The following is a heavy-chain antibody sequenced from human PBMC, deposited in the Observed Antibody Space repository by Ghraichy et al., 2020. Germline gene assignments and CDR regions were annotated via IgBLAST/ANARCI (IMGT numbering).Heavy chain of an antibody. CDR2: ISSSTRYI. CDR3: SRGGWAGTPVLYQMGV. D-gene: IGHD6-19*01. V-gene: IGHV3-21*01. J-gene: IGHJ6*02. Sequence: GGSLRLSCVASGFMFSPNTMNWVRQAPGKGLEWVSFISSSTRYIYYADSVKGRFTISRDNAQNSLYLQMNSLRAEDTAVYYCSRGGWAGTPVLYQMGVWGLGTTVTVSS. CDR1: GFMFSPNT.